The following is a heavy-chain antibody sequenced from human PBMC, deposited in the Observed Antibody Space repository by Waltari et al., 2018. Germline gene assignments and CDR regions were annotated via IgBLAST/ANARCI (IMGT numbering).Heavy chain of an antibody. CDR3: ARVSGVTPDY. J-gene: IGHJ4*02. CDR2: INPNVGGT. Sequence: QVQLVQSGAEVKKPGASVKVSCKASGYTFTGYYMHWVRQAPGQGLEWMGRINPNVGGTNDAQKFQGRVTMTRYTAISTAYMELGRLRSDDTAVYYCARVSGVTPDYWGQGTLVTVSS. CDR1: GYTFTGYY. D-gene: IGHD3-10*01. V-gene: IGHV1-2*06.